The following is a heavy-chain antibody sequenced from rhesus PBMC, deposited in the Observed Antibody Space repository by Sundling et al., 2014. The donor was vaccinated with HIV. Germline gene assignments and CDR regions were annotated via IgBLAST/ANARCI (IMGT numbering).Heavy chain of an antibody. CDR2: ISYTGKTV. CDR1: GFTFGDYG. V-gene: IGHV3-183*02. J-gene: IGHJ4*01. CDR3: TREEYYYDSGYWVHYFDY. Sequence: EVQLVESGGGLVQPGGSLRLSCATSGFTFGDYGMHWVRQAPGKGLEWVSSISYTGKTVYYTDSVKGRFTVSRDNAKNSLSLQMSSLRAGDTAVYYCTREEYYYDSGYWVHYFDYWGQGVLGHRLL. D-gene: IGHD3-28*01.